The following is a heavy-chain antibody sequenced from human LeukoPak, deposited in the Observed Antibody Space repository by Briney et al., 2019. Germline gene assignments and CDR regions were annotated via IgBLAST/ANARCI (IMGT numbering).Heavy chain of an antibody. V-gene: IGHV3-21*05. CDR3: ARDGGWYGGGNFDY. D-gene: IGHD6-19*01. J-gene: IGHJ4*02. CDR2: ISSRGDI. Sequence: SGGSLRLSCAVSGITLSNYGMSWVRQAPGKGLEWVSYISSRGDIYYADSVKGRFTISRDNAKNSLYLQMNSLRVEDTAVYYCARDGGWYGGGNFDYWGQGTLVTVSS. CDR1: GITLSNYG.